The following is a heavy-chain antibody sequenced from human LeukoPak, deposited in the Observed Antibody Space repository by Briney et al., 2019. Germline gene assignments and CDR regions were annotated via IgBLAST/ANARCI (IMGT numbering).Heavy chain of an antibody. J-gene: IGHJ4*02. CDR1: GYIFTGYY. Sequence: ASVKVSCKAPGYIFTGYYMHWVRQAPGQGLEWMGRINPNSGDTNNAQKFQGRVTMTRDTSISTAYMELSRLRSDDTAVYYCARMTPRGYSYGTFFDYWGQGTLVTVSS. CDR3: ARMTPRGYSYGTFFDY. D-gene: IGHD5-18*01. CDR2: INPNSGDT. V-gene: IGHV1-2*06.